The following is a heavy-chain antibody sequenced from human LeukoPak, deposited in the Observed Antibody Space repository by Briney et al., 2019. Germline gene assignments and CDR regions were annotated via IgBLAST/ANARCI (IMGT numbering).Heavy chain of an antibody. CDR1: GFTFSSYS. CDR2: ISYDGSNK. Sequence: QTGGSLRLSCAASGFTFSSYSMNWVRQAPGKGLEWVAVISYDGSNKYYADSVKGRFTISRDNSKNTLYLQMNSLRAEDTAVYYCARDRWLASPQVFDYWGQGTLVTVSS. J-gene: IGHJ4*02. V-gene: IGHV3-30*03. D-gene: IGHD6-19*01. CDR3: ARDRWLASPQVFDY.